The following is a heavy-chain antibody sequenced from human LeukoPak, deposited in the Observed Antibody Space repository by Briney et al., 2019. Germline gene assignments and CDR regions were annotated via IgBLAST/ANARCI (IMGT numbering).Heavy chain of an antibody. D-gene: IGHD6-13*01. CDR1: GFTFNLYT. CDR3: ARENLAAAGKGSKYYFDY. J-gene: IGHJ4*02. CDR2: ISSSSSYI. V-gene: IGHV3-21*01. Sequence: GGSLRLSCAASGFTFNLYTITWVRQAPGKGLEWVSSISSSSSYIYYADSVKGRFTISRDNAKNSLYLQMNSLRAEDTAVYYCARENLAAAGKGSKYYFDYWGQGTLVTVSS.